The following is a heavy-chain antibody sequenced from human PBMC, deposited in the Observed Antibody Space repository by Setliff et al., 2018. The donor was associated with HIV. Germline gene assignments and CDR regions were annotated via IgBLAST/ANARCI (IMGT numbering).Heavy chain of an antibody. CDR1: GDSISSSNYY. CDR2: IYYSGST. Sequence: SETLSLTCSVSGDSISSSNYYWGWIRQAPGKGLEWIGSIYYSGSTYYNPSLKSRVIISVDTPKNQLSLKLTSVTAADTAVYYCARRKYSSSSPSFDYWGQGTLVTVSS. CDR3: ARRKYSSSSPSFDY. J-gene: IGHJ4*02. V-gene: IGHV4-39*01. D-gene: IGHD6-6*01.